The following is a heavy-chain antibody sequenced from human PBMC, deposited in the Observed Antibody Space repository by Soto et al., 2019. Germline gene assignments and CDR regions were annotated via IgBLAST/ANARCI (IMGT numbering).Heavy chain of an antibody. V-gene: IGHV3-48*01. CDR1: GFTFSSYS. CDR2: TSSSSSTM. Sequence: GGSLRLSCAASGFTFSSYSMNWVRQAPGKGLEWISYTSSSSSTMYYADSVKGRFTVSRDNAKNSLSLQMNSLRAEDTAVYYCARPTFFFGSGSYSANAYAMDVWGQGTTVTVSS. J-gene: IGHJ6*02. CDR3: ARPTFFFGSGSYSANAYAMDV. D-gene: IGHD3-10*01.